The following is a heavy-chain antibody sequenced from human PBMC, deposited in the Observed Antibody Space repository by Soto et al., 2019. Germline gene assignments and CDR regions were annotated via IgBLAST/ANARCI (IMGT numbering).Heavy chain of an antibody. Sequence: GGSLRLSCAASGFTFSSYSMNWVRQAPGKGLEWVSYISSSSSTIYYADSVKGRFTISRDNAKNSLYLQMNSLRAEDTAVYYCARDSVFLRFLGWLPQDPFNIWGQGTRFPVSS. CDR3: ARDSVFLRFLGWLPQDPFNI. CDR1: GFTFSSYS. J-gene: IGHJ3*02. D-gene: IGHD3-3*01. CDR2: ISSSSSTI. V-gene: IGHV3-48*01.